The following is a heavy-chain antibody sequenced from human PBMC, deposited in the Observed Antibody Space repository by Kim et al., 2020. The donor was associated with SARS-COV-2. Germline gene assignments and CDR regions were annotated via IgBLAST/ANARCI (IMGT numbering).Heavy chain of an antibody. J-gene: IGHJ3*02. Sequence: ASVKVSCKASGYTFTSYGISWVRQAPGQGLEWMGWISAYNGNTNYAQKLQGRVTMTTDTSTSTAYMELRSLRSDDTAVYYCARGAPDLWWLLPMDIWGQGTMVTVSS. V-gene: IGHV1-18*04. CDR3: ARGAPDLWWLLPMDI. D-gene: IGHD5-12*01. CDR2: ISAYNGNT. CDR1: GYTFTSYG.